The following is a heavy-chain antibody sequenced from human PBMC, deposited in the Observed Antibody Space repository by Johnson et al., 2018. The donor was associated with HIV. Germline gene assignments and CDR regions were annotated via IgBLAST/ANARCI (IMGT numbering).Heavy chain of an antibody. CDR2: IGPAGDT. Sequence: VQLVESGGGLVQPGGSLRLSCAASGFTFSTYDMHWVRQAAGKGLEWVSAIGPAGDTYYPGSVKGRFTISRDNSKNTLYLQMNSLRAGDTAVYYCARAGGYSSSWNAFDIWGQGTMVTVSS. J-gene: IGHJ3*02. CDR3: ARAGGYSSSWNAFDI. D-gene: IGHD6-13*01. CDR1: GFTFSTYD. V-gene: IGHV3-13*01.